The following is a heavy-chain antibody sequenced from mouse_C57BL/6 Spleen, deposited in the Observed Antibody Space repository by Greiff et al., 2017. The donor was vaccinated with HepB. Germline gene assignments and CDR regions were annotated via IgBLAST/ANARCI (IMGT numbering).Heavy chain of an antibody. CDR1: GFNIKDDY. CDR3: TTAEFGY. J-gene: IGHJ3*01. Sequence: EVQLQQSGAELVRPGASVKLSCTASGFNIKDDYMHWVKQRPEQGLEWIGWIDPENGDTEYASKFQGKATITADTSSNTAYLQLSSLTSEDTAVYYCTTAEFGYWGQGTLVTVSA. CDR2: IDPENGDT. V-gene: IGHV14-4*01.